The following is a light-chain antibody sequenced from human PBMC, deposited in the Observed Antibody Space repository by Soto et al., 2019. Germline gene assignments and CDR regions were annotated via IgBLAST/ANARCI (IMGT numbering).Light chain of an antibody. Sequence: EIVMTQSPATLSVSPGERATLSCRASQSVSSNLAWYQQKPGQAHRLLIYGASTRATGIPARFSGSGSGTEFTLTIRSLQSEDFAVYYCKQYNNWPITFGQGTRLEN. CDR1: QSVSSN. CDR3: KQYNNWPIT. CDR2: GAS. J-gene: IGKJ5*01. V-gene: IGKV3-15*01.